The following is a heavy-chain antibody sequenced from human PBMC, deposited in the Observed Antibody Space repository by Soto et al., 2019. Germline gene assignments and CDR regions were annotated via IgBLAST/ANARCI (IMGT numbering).Heavy chain of an antibody. Sequence: GASVKVSCKASGYTFTSYGISWVRQAPGQGLEWMGWINPNSGGTNYAQKFQGRVTMTRDTPISTAYMELSRLRSDDTAVYYCARSPYYDFWSGYAFDYWGQGTLVTVSS. CDR3: ARSPYYDFWSGYAFDY. J-gene: IGHJ4*02. CDR2: INPNSGGT. V-gene: IGHV1-2*02. D-gene: IGHD3-3*01. CDR1: GYTFTSYG.